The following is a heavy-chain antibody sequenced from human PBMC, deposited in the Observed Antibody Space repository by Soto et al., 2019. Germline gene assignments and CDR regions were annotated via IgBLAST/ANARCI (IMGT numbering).Heavy chain of an antibody. CDR1: GVTFRSSA. V-gene: IGHV3-23*01. Sequence: PGRSLRLACAASGVTFRSSAMAWVRKAPGKGLEWVSAISGSGGSTYYADSVKGRFTISRYNAKNSLYLQMNSLRAEDSAVYYSAKPWPSAARLVDVWGQGTTVPVSS. CDR3: AKPWPSAARLVDV. D-gene: IGHD6-6*01. J-gene: IGHJ6*02. CDR2: ISGSGGST.